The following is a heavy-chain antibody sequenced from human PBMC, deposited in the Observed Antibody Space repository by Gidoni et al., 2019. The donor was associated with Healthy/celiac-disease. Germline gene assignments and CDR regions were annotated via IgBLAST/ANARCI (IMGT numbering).Heavy chain of an antibody. J-gene: IGHJ1*01. D-gene: IGHD6-13*01. CDR3: ARSPSYPYSSSWSPLHFQH. CDR2: ISSSSSTI. CDR1: GLTFSSYR. Sequence: VQLVESGGGLVQPGGSLRLSCAASGLTFSSYRLNGVRQAPGKGLEWVSYISSSSSTIYYADSVKGRFTISRDNAKNSLYLQMNSLRAEDTAVYYCARSPSYPYSSSWSPLHFQHWGQGTLVTVSS. V-gene: IGHV3-48*04.